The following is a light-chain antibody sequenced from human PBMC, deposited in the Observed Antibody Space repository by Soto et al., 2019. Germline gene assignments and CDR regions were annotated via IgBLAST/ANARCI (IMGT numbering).Light chain of an antibody. Sequence: SYELTQPPSVSVSPGQTVSISCSGDKLGDKYVCWYQQKPGQSPVLVIYQSIKRPSGIPERFSGSNSGNTATLTISGTQAMDEADYYCQAWDSSTAVFGGGTKVTVL. CDR2: QSI. J-gene: IGLJ2*01. CDR3: QAWDSSTAV. CDR1: KLGDKY. V-gene: IGLV3-1*01.